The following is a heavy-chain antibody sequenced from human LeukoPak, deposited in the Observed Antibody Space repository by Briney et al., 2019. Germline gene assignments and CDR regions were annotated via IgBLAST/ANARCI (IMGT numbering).Heavy chain of an antibody. V-gene: IGHV1-46*01. CDR1: GYTFTSYD. CDR3: ARDHSSGWSYYFDY. Sequence: ASVKVSFTASGYTFTSYDMHWVRQAPGQGLEWMGIINPSGGSTSYAQKFQGRVTMTRDTSTSTVYMELSSLRSEDTAVYYCARDHSSGWSYYFDYWGQGNLVTVSS. J-gene: IGHJ4*02. CDR2: INPSGGST. D-gene: IGHD6-19*01.